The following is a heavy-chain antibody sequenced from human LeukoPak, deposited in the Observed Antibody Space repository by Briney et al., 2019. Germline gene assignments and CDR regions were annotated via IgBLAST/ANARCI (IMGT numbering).Heavy chain of an antibody. CDR2: INPNSGGR. V-gene: IGHV1-2*02. D-gene: IGHD3-10*01. J-gene: IGHJ4*02. CDR3: ARGGYYGSGTLRG. CDR1: GYTFTGYY. Sequence: AAVKVSCKASGYTFTGYYMHWVRQAPGQGLEWMGWINPNSGGRNYAQKFQGRVTMTRDTSISTAYMELSRLRSDDTAVYYCARGGYYGSGTLRGWGQGTLVTVSS.